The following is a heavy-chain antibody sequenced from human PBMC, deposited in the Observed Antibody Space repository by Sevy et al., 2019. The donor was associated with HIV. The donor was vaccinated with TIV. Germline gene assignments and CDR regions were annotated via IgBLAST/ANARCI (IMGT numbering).Heavy chain of an antibody. CDR2: IWYDGSNK. J-gene: IGHJ6*03. D-gene: IGHD5-12*01. V-gene: IGHV3-33*01. Sequence: GGSLRLSCAASGFTFSSYGMHWVRQAPGKGLEWVAVIWYDGSNKYYADSVKGRFTISRENSKNTLYLQMNSLRAEDTAVYYCARAGSGYEGGYYYYYYMDVWGKGTTVTVSS. CDR1: GFTFSSYG. CDR3: ARAGSGYEGGYYYYYYMDV.